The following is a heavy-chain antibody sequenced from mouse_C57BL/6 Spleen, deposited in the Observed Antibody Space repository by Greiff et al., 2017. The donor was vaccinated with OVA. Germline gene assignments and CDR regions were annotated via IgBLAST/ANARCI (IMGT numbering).Heavy chain of an antibody. CDR2: IDPSDSYT. J-gene: IGHJ4*01. D-gene: IGHD4-1*01. V-gene: IGHV1-59*01. CDR3: ANLGAMDY. CDR1: GYTFTSYW. Sequence: QVQLQQPGAELVRPGTSVKLSCKASGYTFTSYWMHWVKQRPGQGLEWIGVIDPSDSYTNYNQKFKGKATLTVDTSSSTAYMQLSSLTSEDSAVYYCANLGAMDYWGQGTSVTVSS.